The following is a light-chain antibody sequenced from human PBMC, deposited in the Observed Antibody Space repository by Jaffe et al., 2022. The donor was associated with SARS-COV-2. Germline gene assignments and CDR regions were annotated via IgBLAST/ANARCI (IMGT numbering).Light chain of an antibody. CDR3: CSYAGSGTDVV. CDR2: EDS. Sequence: QSALTQPASVSGSPGQSITISCTGTSSDVGSYNLVSWYQQHPGKAPKVMILEDSKRPSGVSNRFSGSKSGNTASLTISGLQADDEATYYCCSYAGSGTDVVFGGGTKLTVL. J-gene: IGLJ2*01. CDR1: SSDVGSYNL. V-gene: IGLV2-23*01.